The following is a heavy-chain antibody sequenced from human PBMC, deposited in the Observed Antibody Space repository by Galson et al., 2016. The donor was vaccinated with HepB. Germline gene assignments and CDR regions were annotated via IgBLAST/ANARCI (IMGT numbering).Heavy chain of an antibody. CDR3: ARGRYDILTLAN. Sequence: SLRLSCAASGFTFSSHWMSWVRQAPGKGLEWVANIKQDGSERYYVDSVKGRFTISRDNSKNTLYLQMNSLRAEDTAVYYCARGRYDILTLANWGQGTLVTVSS. J-gene: IGHJ4*02. D-gene: IGHD3-9*01. CDR1: GFTFSSHW. V-gene: IGHV3-7*01. CDR2: IKQDGSER.